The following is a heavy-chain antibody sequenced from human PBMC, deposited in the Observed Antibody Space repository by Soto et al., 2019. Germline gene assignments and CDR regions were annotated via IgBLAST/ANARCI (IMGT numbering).Heavy chain of an antibody. CDR2: IDPSDSYT. J-gene: IGHJ6*02. CDR3: ASSITGTTKGYYDYGMDV. CDR1: GYSFTSYW. V-gene: IGHV5-10-1*01. Sequence: GESLKISCKGSGYSFTSYWISWVRQMPGKGLEWMGRIDPSDSYTNYSPSFQSHVTISADKSISTAYLQWSSLKASDTAMYYWASSITGTTKGYYDYGMDVWGQGTTVTVSS. D-gene: IGHD1-20*01.